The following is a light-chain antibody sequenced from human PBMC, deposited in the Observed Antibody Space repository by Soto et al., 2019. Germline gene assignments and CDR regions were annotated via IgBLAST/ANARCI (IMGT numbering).Light chain of an antibody. CDR3: QQVNSYPPLT. V-gene: IGKV1-9*01. CDR2: AAS. Sequence: QLTQSPSSLSASVGDRVTITCRASQDITNYLGWYQQRSGKAPRLLIYAASTLQRGVPSRFSGSGSGTNFTLTISSLQPEDFATYYCQQVNSYPPLTFGPGTKVDIK. J-gene: IGKJ3*01. CDR1: QDITNY.